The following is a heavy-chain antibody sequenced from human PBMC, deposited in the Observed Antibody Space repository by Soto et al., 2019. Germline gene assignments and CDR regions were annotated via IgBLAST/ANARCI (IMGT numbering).Heavy chain of an antibody. D-gene: IGHD5-12*01. V-gene: IGHV1-69*13. Sequence: SVKVSCKASGGTFSSYAISWVRQAPGQRLEWMGGIIPIFSTTNYAQKFQGRVTITADESTCTDYMVLSSLRYEENAVYDCGSPKPARWLIRAFDIWGQGTMVTVSS. CDR2: IIPIFSTT. J-gene: IGHJ3*02. CDR3: GSPKPARWLIRAFDI. CDR1: GGTFSSYA.